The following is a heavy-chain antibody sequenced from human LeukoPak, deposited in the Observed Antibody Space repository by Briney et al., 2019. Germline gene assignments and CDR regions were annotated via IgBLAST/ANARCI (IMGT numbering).Heavy chain of an antibody. V-gene: IGHV4-59*08. Sequence: SETLSLTSTVSAGSISSYYWSWIRQPPGKGLEWLGYIYYSGSTNYNPPLKSRVTISVDTSKNQFSLKLSSVTAADTAVYYCARHAGQRYFDYWGQGTLVTVSS. CDR1: AGSISSYY. CDR3: ARHAGQRYFDY. J-gene: IGHJ4*02. D-gene: IGHD6-25*01. CDR2: IYYSGST.